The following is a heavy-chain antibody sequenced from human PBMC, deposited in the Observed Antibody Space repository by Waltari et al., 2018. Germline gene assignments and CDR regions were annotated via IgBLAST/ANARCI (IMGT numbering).Heavy chain of an antibody. CDR1: GFTFSSYW. D-gene: IGHD2-15*01. CDR3: ASHRPGGYGMDV. CDR2: ITSDGGRK. V-gene: IGHV3-74*01. Sequence: EVQLVESGGGLVQPGGSLRLSCAASGFTFSSYWMHWVRQVPGKGLVWVSAITSDGGRKRYADSVKGRFTISRDNAKNTLYLQMNSLRADDTAVYYCASHRPGGYGMDVWGHGTTVTVSS. J-gene: IGHJ6*02.